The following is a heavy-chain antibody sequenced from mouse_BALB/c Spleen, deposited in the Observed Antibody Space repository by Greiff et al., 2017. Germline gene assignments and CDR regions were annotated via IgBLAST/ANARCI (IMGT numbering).Heavy chain of an antibody. CDR2: IYPGSGST. Sequence: LQQPGSELVRPGASVKLSCKASGYTFTSYWMHWVKQRPGQGLEWTGNIYPGSGSTNYDEKFKSKATLTVDTSSSTAYMQLSSLTSEDSAVYYCTRGYAMDYWGQGTSVTVSS. CDR3: TRGYAMDY. CDR1: GYTFTSYW. V-gene: IGHV1S22*01. J-gene: IGHJ4*01.